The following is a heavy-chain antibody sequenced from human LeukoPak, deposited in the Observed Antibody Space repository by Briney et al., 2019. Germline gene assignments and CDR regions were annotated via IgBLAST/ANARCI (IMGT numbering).Heavy chain of an antibody. V-gene: IGHV4-59*01. CDR3: TRGGSNFDY. CDR1: GGSISSYY. J-gene: IGHJ4*02. Sequence: SETLSLTCTVSGGSISSYYWSWVRQPPEKGLEWIGYIYYSGSTNYNPTLKSRVTISVDTSKNQFSLQLTSVTAADTAVYFCTRGGSNFDYWGQGTLVTVSS. CDR2: IYYSGST. D-gene: IGHD3-10*01.